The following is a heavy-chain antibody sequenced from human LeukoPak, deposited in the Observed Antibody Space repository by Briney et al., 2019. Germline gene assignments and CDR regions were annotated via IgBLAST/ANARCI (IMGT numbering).Heavy chain of an antibody. Sequence: SETLSLTCIVSGGSISSSIYYWAWVRQPPGKGLEWIGTVFYNGATQYSPSLRSRVTISIDTSTNQFSLKLTSVTAADTALYYCAREGTYYYDSSGPLRGMDVWGQGTTVTVSS. CDR1: GGSISSSIYY. D-gene: IGHD3-22*01. J-gene: IGHJ6*02. V-gene: IGHV4-39*07. CDR3: AREGTYYYDSSGPLRGMDV. CDR2: VFYNGAT.